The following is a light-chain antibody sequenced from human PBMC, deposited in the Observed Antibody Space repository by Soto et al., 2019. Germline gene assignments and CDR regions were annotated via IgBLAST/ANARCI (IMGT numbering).Light chain of an antibody. CDR2: KAS. CDR1: QSISSW. J-gene: IGKJ2*01. V-gene: IGKV1-5*03. Sequence: DIQMTQSPSTLSASVGGRVIITCRASQSISSWLAWYQQKPGKAPKLLISKASTLESGVPSRFSGSGSGTEFSLTISSLQPDDFATYYCQQYNSYSYTFGQGTKLEIK. CDR3: QQYNSYSYT.